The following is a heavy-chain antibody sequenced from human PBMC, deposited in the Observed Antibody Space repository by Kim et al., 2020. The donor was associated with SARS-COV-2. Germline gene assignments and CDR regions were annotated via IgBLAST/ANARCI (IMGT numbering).Heavy chain of an antibody. V-gene: IGHV3-21*01. D-gene: IGHD3-3*01. CDR2: ISSSSSYI. J-gene: IGHJ4*02. CDR1: GFTFSSYS. Sequence: GGSLRLSCAASGFTFSSYSMNWVRQAPGKGLEWVSSISSSSSYIYYADSVKGRFTISRDNAKNSLYLQMNSLRAEDTAVYYCARGGSVLRFLEWLLPIDYWGQGTLVTVSS. CDR3: ARGGSVLRFLEWLLPIDY.